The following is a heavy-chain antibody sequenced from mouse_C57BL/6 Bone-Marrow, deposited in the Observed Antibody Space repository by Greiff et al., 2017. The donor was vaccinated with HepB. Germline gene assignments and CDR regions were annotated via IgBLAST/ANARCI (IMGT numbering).Heavy chain of an antibody. J-gene: IGHJ3*01. Sequence: EVQLQESGGGLVQPGGSMKLSCVASGFTFSNYWMNWVRQSPEKGLEWVAQIRLKSDNYATHYAESVKGRFTISRDDSKSSVYLQMNNLRAEDTGIYYCTGGSSSAWFAYWGQGTLVTVSA. CDR3: TGGSSSAWFAY. D-gene: IGHD1-1*01. V-gene: IGHV6-3*01. CDR1: GFTFSNYW. CDR2: IRLKSDNYAT.